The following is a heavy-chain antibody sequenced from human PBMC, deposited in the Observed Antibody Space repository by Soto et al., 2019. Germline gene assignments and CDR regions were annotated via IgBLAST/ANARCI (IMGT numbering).Heavy chain of an antibody. CDR2: ISAYNGNT. CDR3: ARDEGYDSIRRYYSY. Sequence: EASVKVSWKASGYTFTGYYMHWVRQAPGQGLEWMGWISAYNGNTNYAQKLQGRVTMTTDTSTSTAYMELRSLRSDDTAVYYCARDEGYDSIRRYYSYWGQGTLVTVSS. J-gene: IGHJ4*02. D-gene: IGHD3-22*01. V-gene: IGHV1-18*04. CDR1: GYTFTGYY.